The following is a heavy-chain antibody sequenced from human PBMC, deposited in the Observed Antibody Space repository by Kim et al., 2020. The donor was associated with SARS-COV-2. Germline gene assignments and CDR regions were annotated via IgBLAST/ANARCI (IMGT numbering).Heavy chain of an antibody. J-gene: IGHJ4*02. D-gene: IGHD4-17*01. V-gene: IGHV4-39*01. CDR3: ARLRLRWSPQGDYFDY. CDR2: IYYSGST. Sequence: SETLSLTCTVSGGSISSSSYYWGWIRQPPGKGLEWIGSIYYSGSTYYNPSLKSRVTISVDTSKNQFSLKLSSVTAADTAVYYCARLRLRWSPQGDYFDYWGQGTLVTVSS. CDR1: GGSISSSSYY.